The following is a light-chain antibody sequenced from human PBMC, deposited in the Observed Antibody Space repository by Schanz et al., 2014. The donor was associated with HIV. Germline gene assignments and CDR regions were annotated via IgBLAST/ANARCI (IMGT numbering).Light chain of an antibody. Sequence: EIVLTQSPGTLSLSPGERATLSCRASQSVSGDYFAWYQQKPGQAPRLLIYGAFTRATGIPVRFSGSGSGREFTLTISSLQSEDFATYYCQQSYSTPGTFGQGTKVEIK. CDR2: GAF. CDR3: QQSYSTPGT. J-gene: IGKJ1*01. CDR1: QSVSGDY. V-gene: IGKV3-20*01.